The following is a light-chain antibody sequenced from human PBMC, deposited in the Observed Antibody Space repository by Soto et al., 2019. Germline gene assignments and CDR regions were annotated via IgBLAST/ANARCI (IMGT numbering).Light chain of an antibody. V-gene: IGLV1-51*01. CDR1: SSDIGDGY. CDR2: DNT. CDR3: ATWDNSLSAV. Sequence: QSVLTQPPSVSAAPGQKVTISCSGDSSDIGDGYVSWYQHLPGTAPKLLIYDNTKRPSGIPGRFSGSKSGTSATLAITGLQTGDEAHYYCATWDNSLSAVFGGGTKLTVL. J-gene: IGLJ3*02.